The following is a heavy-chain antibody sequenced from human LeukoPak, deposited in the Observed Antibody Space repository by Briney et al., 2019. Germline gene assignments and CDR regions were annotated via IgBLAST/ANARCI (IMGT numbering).Heavy chain of an antibody. CDR2: INSGSSTI. CDR1: EFSLRSYS. D-gene: IGHD1-1*01. Sequence: GSLRLSCGASEFSLRSYSMDWVRQAPGKGLEWVSHINSGSSTIYYADSVKGRFTISRDNAGNSLYLHMNSLRAEDTAVYYCARVLLERPGIDSFDMWGQGTMVTVSS. J-gene: IGHJ3*02. V-gene: IGHV3-48*01. CDR3: ARVLLERPGIDSFDM.